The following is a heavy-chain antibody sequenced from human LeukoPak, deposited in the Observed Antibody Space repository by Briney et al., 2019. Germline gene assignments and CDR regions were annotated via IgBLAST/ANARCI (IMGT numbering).Heavy chain of an antibody. Sequence: GGSLRLSCAASGVTFDDYAMHWVRQAPGKGLEWVSGISWNSGSIGYADSVKGRFTISRDNAKNSLYLQMNSLRAEDTALYYCAKATGGYCSSTSCRTDFDYWGQGTLVTVSS. J-gene: IGHJ4*02. CDR3: AKATGGYCSSTSCRTDFDY. D-gene: IGHD2-2*01. V-gene: IGHV3-9*01. CDR2: ISWNSGSI. CDR1: GVTFDDYA.